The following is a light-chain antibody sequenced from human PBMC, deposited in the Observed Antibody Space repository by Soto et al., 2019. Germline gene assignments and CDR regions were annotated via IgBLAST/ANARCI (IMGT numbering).Light chain of an antibody. CDR3: QQYGSSPQLT. J-gene: IGKJ3*01. Sequence: EILLTQSPGTLSLSPGERATLSCRASQSVSSNSLACYQQKPGQPPRLLIYSASNRATGIPHRFSGSGSGTDVTLPISRLEPPDFAVDYCQQYGSSPQLTFGPGTKVDIK. V-gene: IGKV3-20*01. CDR2: SAS. CDR1: QSVSSNS.